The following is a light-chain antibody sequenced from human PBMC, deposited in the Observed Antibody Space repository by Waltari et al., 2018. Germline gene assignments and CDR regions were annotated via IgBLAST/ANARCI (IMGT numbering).Light chain of an antibody. V-gene: IGLV2-8*01. CDR1: SRDVGSYIH. J-gene: IGLJ2*01. CDR3: SSYTGIRSVI. CDR2: EVN. Sequence: QSALTQPPSASGSPGQSVTISCPGSSRDVGSYIHFSWYQQRPGKAPRLRIYEVNKRPSGVPDRFSGSKSGNTASLTVSGLQSEDEAVYFCSSYTGIRSVIFGGGTHLSVL.